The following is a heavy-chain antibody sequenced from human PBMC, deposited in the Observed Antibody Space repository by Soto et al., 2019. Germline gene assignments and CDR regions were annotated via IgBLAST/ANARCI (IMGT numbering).Heavy chain of an antibody. Sequence: PGESLKISCQTFGYSFRSYWIGWVRQMPGKGLEWMGIIYPGDSETRYSPSFQGQVTISADKSISTAYLQWSSLKASDTAMYYCARQSGNARGYSNYYMEVWGKGPT. CDR2: IYPGDSET. V-gene: IGHV5-51*01. J-gene: IGHJ6*03. D-gene: IGHD3-10*01. CDR1: GYSFRSYW. CDR3: ARQSGNARGYSNYYMEV.